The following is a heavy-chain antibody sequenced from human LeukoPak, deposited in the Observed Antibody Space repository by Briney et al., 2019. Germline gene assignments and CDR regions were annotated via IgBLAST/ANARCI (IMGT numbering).Heavy chain of an antibody. J-gene: IGHJ5*02. D-gene: IGHD3-10*01. CDR1: GFTFSSYA. CDR2: ISGSGGSS. CDR3: AKIYTAYYYGSGSYYNADWFDP. Sequence: GGSLRLSCAASGFTFSSYAMSWVRQAPGKGLEWVSAISGSGGSSYYADSVKGRFTISRDNSKNTLYLQMNSLRAEDTAVYYCAKIYTAYYYGSGSYYNADWFDPWGQGTLVTVSS. V-gene: IGHV3-23*01.